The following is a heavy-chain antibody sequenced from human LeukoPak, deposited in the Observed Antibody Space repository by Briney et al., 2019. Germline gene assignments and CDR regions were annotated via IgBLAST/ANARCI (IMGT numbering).Heavy chain of an antibody. J-gene: IGHJ4*02. Sequence: SETLSLTCAVSGGSISSGGYSWSWIRQPPGKGLEWIGYIYYSGSTYYNPSLKSRVTISVDTSKNQFSLKLSSVTAADTAVYYCARGVDTAMVPLYWGQGTLVTVSS. CDR1: GGSISSGGYS. CDR2: IYYSGST. V-gene: IGHV4-30-4*07. D-gene: IGHD5-18*01. CDR3: ARGVDTAMVPLY.